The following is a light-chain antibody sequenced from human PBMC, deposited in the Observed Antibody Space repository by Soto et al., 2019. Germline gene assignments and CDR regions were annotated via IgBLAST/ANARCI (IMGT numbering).Light chain of an antibody. CDR3: SSYSGTTLYV. CDR2: EVS. J-gene: IGLJ1*01. V-gene: IGLV2-14*01. CDR1: SSDIGAYNY. Sequence: QSVLTQPASVSGSPGQSITLSCTGTSSDIGAYNYVSWYQQHPGKAPKLLIYEVSHRPSGVSNRFSGSKSGTRASLTISGLQAEDEADYYCSSYSGTTLYVFGIGTKVTVL.